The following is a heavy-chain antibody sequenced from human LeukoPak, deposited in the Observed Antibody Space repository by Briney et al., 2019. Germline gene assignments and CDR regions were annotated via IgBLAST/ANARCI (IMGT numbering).Heavy chain of an antibody. V-gene: IGHV1-69*01. CDR3: ARGGDSYEYSSSWYFFDY. J-gene: IGHJ4*02. D-gene: IGHD6-13*01. CDR1: GGTFSSYA. CDR2: IIPIFGTA. Sequence: ASVKVSCKASGGTFSSYAISWVRQAPGQGLEWMGGIIPIFGTANYAQKFQGRVTITADESTSTAYMELSSLRSEDTAVYYCARGGDSYEYSSSWYFFDYWGQGTLVTVSS.